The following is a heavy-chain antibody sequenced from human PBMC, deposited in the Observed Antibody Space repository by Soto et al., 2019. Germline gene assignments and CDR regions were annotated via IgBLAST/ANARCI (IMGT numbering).Heavy chain of an antibody. CDR1: GGTFSSYT. CDR3: ASLMSSGYYYGMDV. Sequence: QVQLVQSGAEVKKPGSSVKVSCKASGGTFSSYTISWVRQAPGQGLEWMGRIIPIPGIANYAQKFQGRVTITADKSTSTAYMELRSLRSEDTAVYYCASLMSSGYYYGMDVWGQGTTVTVSS. D-gene: IGHD3-10*01. J-gene: IGHJ6*02. CDR2: IIPIPGIA. V-gene: IGHV1-69*02.